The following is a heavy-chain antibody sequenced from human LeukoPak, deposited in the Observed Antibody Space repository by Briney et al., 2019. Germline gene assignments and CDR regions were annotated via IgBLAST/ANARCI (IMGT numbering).Heavy chain of an antibody. J-gene: IGHJ4*02. D-gene: IGHD3-10*01. V-gene: IGHV3-23*01. CDR1: GFSFSSYG. Sequence: GGSLRLSCAASGFSFSSYGMNWVRQAPGKGLEWVSAISGSGGSTYYADSVKGRFTISRDNSKNTLYLQMNSLRAEDTAVYYCAKDRESLWFGELLYFDYWGQGTLVTVSS. CDR3: AKDRESLWFGELLYFDY. CDR2: ISGSGGST.